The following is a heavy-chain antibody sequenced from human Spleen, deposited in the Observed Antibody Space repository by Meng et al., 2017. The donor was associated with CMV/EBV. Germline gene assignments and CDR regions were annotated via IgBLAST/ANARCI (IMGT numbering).Heavy chain of an antibody. D-gene: IGHD6-19*01. J-gene: IGHJ4*02. CDR2: IYWNDDK. Sequence: FSLSTSGVGVGWIRQPPGKALEWLALIYWNDDKRYSPSLKSRLTITKDTSKNQVVLTMTNMDPVDTATYYCAHSPPYSSGWLYHLDYWGQGTLVTVSS. CDR3: AHSPPYSSGWLYHLDY. V-gene: IGHV2-5*01. CDR1: FSLSTSGVG.